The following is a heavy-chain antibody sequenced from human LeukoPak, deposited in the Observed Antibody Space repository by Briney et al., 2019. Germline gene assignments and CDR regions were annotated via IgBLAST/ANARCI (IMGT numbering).Heavy chain of an antibody. CDR2: INPNSGGT. J-gene: IGHJ6*03. D-gene: IGHD6-13*01. CDR1: GYTFTGYY. V-gene: IGHV1-2*02. CDR3: ARASAAAGTFYYYYMDV. Sequence: ASVKVSCKASGYTFTGYYMHWVRQAPGQGLEWMGWINPNSGGTNYAQKFQGRVTMTRDTSISTAYMELSRLRSDDTAVYYCARASAAAGTFYYYYMDVWGKGTTVTVSS.